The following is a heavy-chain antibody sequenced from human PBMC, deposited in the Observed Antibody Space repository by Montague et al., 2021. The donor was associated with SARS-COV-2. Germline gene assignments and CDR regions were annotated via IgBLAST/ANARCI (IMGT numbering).Heavy chain of an antibody. Sequence: CAISGDSVSTNSGTWNWVRLSPSTGLEWLGRTYYRSEWYSDYSVPVKSRISINPDTSKNQFSLQLNSVTPEDTAVYYCARAERGSCGDGNCYQYFFNYWGRGTLVTVSS. D-gene: IGHD2-15*01. V-gene: IGHV6-1*01. J-gene: IGHJ4*02. CDR2: TYYRSEWYS. CDR1: GDSVSTNSGT. CDR3: ARAERGSCGDGNCYQYFFNY.